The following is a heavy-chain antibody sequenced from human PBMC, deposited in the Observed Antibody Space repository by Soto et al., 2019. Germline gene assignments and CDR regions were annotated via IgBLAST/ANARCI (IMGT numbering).Heavy chain of an antibody. V-gene: IGHV4-4*02. D-gene: IGHD6-6*01. CDR2: IHQSGST. CDR1: GASINNNNW. J-gene: IGHJ4*02. CDR3: AGRLAARPY. Sequence: QVQLQESGPGLVKPSGTLSLICAVSGASINNNNWWSWVRQPPGKGLEWIGEIHQSGSTNYNSSLQVRVSLTIDKANHQFSLGLSSGTAADTAVYYCAGRLAARPYWGQGTPVAVSS.